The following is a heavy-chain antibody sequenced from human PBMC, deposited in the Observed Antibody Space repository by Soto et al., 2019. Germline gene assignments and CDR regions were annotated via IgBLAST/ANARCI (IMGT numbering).Heavy chain of an antibody. J-gene: IGHJ4*02. CDR3: ARVAYGAYHFDS. D-gene: IGHD2-21*01. Sequence: EVQLVESGGGLVQPGGSLRLSCGASGFTFSSYWMHWVRQAPGEGLVWVSRINSDGSTRSYADSVKGRFTISRDNAKNTLFLHMNSLRAEDTAGYYCARVAYGAYHFDSWGQGTLVT. CDR2: INSDGSTR. V-gene: IGHV3-74*01. CDR1: GFTFSSYW.